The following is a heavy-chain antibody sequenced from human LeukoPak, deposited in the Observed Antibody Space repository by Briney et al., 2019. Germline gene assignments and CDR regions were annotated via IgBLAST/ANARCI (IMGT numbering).Heavy chain of an antibody. Sequence: PSETLSLTCTVSGGSVSSGANYWSWIRQPPGRGLEWIGYISHSESAYYSPSLESRITISVDRSKNQFSLKLKSVTAADTAIYYCARDGGTTSNPSHDAFAIWGQGTMVAVSS. J-gene: IGHJ3*02. CDR2: ISHSESA. D-gene: IGHD4-11*01. CDR1: GGSVSSGANY. CDR3: ARDGGTTSNPSHDAFAI. V-gene: IGHV4-30-2*01.